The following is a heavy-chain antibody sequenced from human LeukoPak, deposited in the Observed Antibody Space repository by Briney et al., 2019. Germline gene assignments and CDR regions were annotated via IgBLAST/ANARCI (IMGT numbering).Heavy chain of an antibody. D-gene: IGHD4-17*01. CDR3: ARSPMTTVRYFDY. Sequence: NPSKTLSLTCAVSGYSISSGYYWGWIRQPPGKGLEWIGSIYHSGSTYYNPSLKSRVTISVDTSKNQFSLKLSSVTAADTAVYYCARSPMTTVRYFDYWGQGTLVTVSS. CDR2: IYHSGST. J-gene: IGHJ4*02. CDR1: GYSISSGYY. V-gene: IGHV4-38-2*01.